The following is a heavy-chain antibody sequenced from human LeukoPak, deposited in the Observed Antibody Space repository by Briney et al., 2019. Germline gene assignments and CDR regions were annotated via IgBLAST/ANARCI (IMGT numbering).Heavy chain of an antibody. D-gene: IGHD4-23*01. CDR2: INHSGST. CDR3: ARRRNDYGGNSGRRYFDY. J-gene: IGHJ4*02. Sequence: SGTLSLTCAVYGGSFSGYYWSWIRQPPGKGLEWIGEINHSGSTNYNPSLKSRVTISVDTSKNQFSLKLSSVTAADTAVYYCARRRNDYGGNSGRRYFDYWGQGTLVTVSS. CDR1: GGSFSGYY. V-gene: IGHV4-34*01.